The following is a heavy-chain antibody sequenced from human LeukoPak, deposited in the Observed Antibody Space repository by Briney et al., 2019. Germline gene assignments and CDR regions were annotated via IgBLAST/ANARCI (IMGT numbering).Heavy chain of an antibody. Sequence: GGSLRLSCAASGFTFSRCVMSWVRQAPGKGLEWVSATSGSGGSTYYADSVKGRFTISRDNAKNTLYLQMNSLRAEDTAVYYCTRDPFAGSTPYWGQGTLVTVSS. CDR1: GFTFSRCV. V-gene: IGHV3-23*01. CDR3: TRDPFAGSTPY. CDR2: TSGSGGST. J-gene: IGHJ4*02. D-gene: IGHD1-26*01.